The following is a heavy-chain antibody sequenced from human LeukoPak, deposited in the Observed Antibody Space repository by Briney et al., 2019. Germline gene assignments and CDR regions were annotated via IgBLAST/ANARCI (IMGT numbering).Heavy chain of an antibody. CDR3: ARGHVGSYAFYYYYGMDV. J-gene: IGHJ6*02. V-gene: IGHV4-34*01. CDR2: VNHSGST. D-gene: IGHD2-8*01. Sequence: SETLSLTCAVYGGSFSGYYWSWIRQPPKKGLEWIGEVNHSGSTNYSPSLNSRVSISLDTSKNQFSLKVRSVTAADTAVYYCARGHVGSYAFYYYYGMDVWGRGTTVTVSS. CDR1: GGSFSGYY.